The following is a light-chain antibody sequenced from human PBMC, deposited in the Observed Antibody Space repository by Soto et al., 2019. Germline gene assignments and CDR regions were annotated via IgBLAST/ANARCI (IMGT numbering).Light chain of an antibody. V-gene: IGLV2-14*01. CDR3: SSYTSFSSYV. CDR1: SSDIGSYDY. J-gene: IGLJ1*01. CDR2: EVS. Sequence: QSALTQPASVSGSPGQSITMSCIGTSSDIGSYDYVSWYQQHPGNAPKLILYEVSNRPSAVSARFSGSKSGNTASLTISGLQAEDEADYYCSSYTSFSSYVFGTGTKLTVL.